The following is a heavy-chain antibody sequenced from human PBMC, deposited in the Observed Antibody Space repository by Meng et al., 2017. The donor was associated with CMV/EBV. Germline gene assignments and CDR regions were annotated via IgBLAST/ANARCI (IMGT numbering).Heavy chain of an antibody. J-gene: IGHJ6*02. CDR3: ARDGGRDGYNFDYYYYGMDV. CDR2: INPSGGST. D-gene: IGHD5-24*01. V-gene: IGHV1-46*01. Sequence: ASVKVSCKASGYTFTSYYMHWVRQAPGQGLEWMGIINPSGGSTSYAQKFQGRVTMTRDTSTSTVYMELSSLRSEDTAGECGARDGGRDGYNFDYYYYGMDVWGQGTTVTVSS. CDR1: GYTFTSYY.